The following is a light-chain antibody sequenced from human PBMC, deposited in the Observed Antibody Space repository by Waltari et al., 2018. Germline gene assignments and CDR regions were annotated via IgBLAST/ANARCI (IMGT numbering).Light chain of an antibody. Sequence: QSALTQPRPVSGSPGQSVPISCTGTSSDVGGYNCVSWYQQHPGKAPKFMIYDVNKRPSGVPDRFSGSKSGNTASLTISGLQAEDEADYYCCSYAGSYTFVFGGGTKLTVL. J-gene: IGLJ2*01. CDR1: SSDVGGYNC. CDR3: CSYAGSYTFV. V-gene: IGLV2-11*01. CDR2: DVN.